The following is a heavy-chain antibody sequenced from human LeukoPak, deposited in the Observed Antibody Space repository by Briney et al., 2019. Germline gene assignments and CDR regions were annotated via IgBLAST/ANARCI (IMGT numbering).Heavy chain of an antibody. J-gene: IGHJ6*03. CDR3: ARDCIYSSSSDYYYYYMDV. Sequence: PGGSLRLSCAASGFTFSSYWMHWVRQAPGKGLVWVSRINSDGSSTSYADSVKGRFTISRDNAKNTLYLQMNSLRAEDTAVYHCARDCIYSSSSDYYYYYMDVWGKGTTVTVSS. CDR2: INSDGSST. V-gene: IGHV3-74*01. D-gene: IGHD6-6*01. CDR1: GFTFSSYW.